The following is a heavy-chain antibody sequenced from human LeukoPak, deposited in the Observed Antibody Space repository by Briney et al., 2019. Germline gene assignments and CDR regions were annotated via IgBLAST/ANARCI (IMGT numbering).Heavy chain of an antibody. CDR2: IYHSGST. D-gene: IGHD2-15*01. J-gene: IGHJ5*02. CDR3: ARDKGCSGGSCYSYWFDP. Sequence: SGTVSLTCAVSGGSISSSNWWSWVRQPPGKGLEWIGEIYHSGSTNYNPSLKSRVTISVDKSKNQFSLKLSSVTAADTAVYYCARDKGCSGGSCYSYWFDPWGQGTLVTVSS. CDR1: GGSISSSNW. V-gene: IGHV4-4*02.